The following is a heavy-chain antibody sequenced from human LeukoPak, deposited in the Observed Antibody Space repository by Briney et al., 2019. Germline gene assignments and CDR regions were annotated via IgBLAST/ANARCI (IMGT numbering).Heavy chain of an antibody. CDR1: GFTFSSYW. V-gene: IGHV3-74*01. D-gene: IGHD3-9*01. J-gene: IGHJ3*02. Sequence: EGSMRLYCAAAGFTFSSYWMHWVRQAPGKGLVWVSRINSDGSSTSYADSVKGRFTISRDNAKNTLYLQMNSLRAEDTAVYYCARAPIRYPFKGDAFDIWGQGTMVTVSS. CDR3: ARAPIRYPFKGDAFDI. CDR2: INSDGSST.